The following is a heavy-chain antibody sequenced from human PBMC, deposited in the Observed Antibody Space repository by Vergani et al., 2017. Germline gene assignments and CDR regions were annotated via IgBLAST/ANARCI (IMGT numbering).Heavy chain of an antibody. Sequence: EVQLVESGGGLVQPGGSLRLSCAASGFTFSSYAMSWVRQAPGKGLEWVSAISGSGGSTYYADSVKGRFTISRDNSKNTLYLQMNSLRAEDTAVYYCAKSPYCSGGSCYSAYYYYGMDVWGQGP. CDR1: GFTFSSYA. D-gene: IGHD2-15*01. CDR2: ISGSGGST. CDR3: AKSPYCSGGSCYSAYYYYGMDV. J-gene: IGHJ6*02. V-gene: IGHV3-23*04.